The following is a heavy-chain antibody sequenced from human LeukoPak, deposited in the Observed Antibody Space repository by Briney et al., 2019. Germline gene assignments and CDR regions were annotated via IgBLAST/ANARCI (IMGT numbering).Heavy chain of an antibody. J-gene: IGHJ4*02. CDR3: GKDRSSGWYPLIDY. D-gene: IGHD6-19*01. Sequence: GGSLRLSCAASGFSFDDYAMHWVRQAPGRGLKWVSHISEIGDSRYYTGSVRGRFTISRDNSKNSLYLQMNSLRSEDTAVYYCGKDRSSGWYPLIDYWGQGIMVTVSS. CDR1: GFSFDDYA. CDR2: ISEIGDSR. V-gene: IGHV3-43*02.